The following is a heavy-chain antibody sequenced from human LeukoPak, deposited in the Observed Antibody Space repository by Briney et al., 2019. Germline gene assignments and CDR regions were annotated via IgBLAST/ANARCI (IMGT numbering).Heavy chain of an antibody. J-gene: IGHJ4*02. D-gene: IGHD6-13*01. Sequence: SETLSLTCAVYGGSFSGYYWSWIRQPPGKGLEWIGEINHSGSTNYNPSLKSRVTISVDTSKNQFSLKLSSVTAADTAVYYCARNRAAAGPPPDYWGQGTLVTVSS. CDR2: INHSGST. V-gene: IGHV4-34*01. CDR1: GGSFSGYY. CDR3: ARNRAAAGPPPDY.